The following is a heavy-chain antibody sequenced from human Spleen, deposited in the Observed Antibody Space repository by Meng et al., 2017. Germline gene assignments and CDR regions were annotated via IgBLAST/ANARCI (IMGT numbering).Heavy chain of an antibody. J-gene: IGHJ4*02. CDR1: GFSFSSDA. D-gene: IGHD6-6*01. V-gene: IGHV3-23*04. CDR3: TKDRSSTIPTRPGF. Sequence: GPMVGAGGGFVKPGGSLRLSCAASGFSFSSDAMNWVRQGPGNGLAWVSGIRLSGDSTYYADSVKGRFTISRHNSKNTLYLQMNSLRAEDTAIYYCTKDRSSTIPTRPGFWGQGTLVTVSS. CDR2: IRLSGDST.